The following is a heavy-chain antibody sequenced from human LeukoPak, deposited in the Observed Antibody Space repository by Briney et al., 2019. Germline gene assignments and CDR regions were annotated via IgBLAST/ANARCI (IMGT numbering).Heavy chain of an antibody. CDR1: GYTFTSYD. CDR3: GRGRGNGRPENYFDY. J-gene: IGHJ4*02. Sequence: ASVKVSCKASGYTFTSYDINWVRQATGQGPEWMGWTNPNRNTGYVQRFQGRVTMTRNTSISTAYMELNSLRSEDTAVYFCGRGRGNGRPENYFDYWGQGTLVTVSS. CDR2: TNPNRNT. D-gene: IGHD2-8*01. V-gene: IGHV1-8*01.